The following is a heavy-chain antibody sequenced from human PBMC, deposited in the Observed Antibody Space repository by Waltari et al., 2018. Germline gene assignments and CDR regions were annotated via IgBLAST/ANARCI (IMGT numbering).Heavy chain of an antibody. CDR2: ISSSGNTI. CDR3: ARNIVEGSRDY. J-gene: IGHJ4*02. Sequence: EVQLVESGGGLVQPGGSLRLSCAASGFTFSSYNMSWVRQAPGKGLEWVSYISSSGNTIYYADSVKGRFTISRDNAKNSLYLQMNSLRADDTAVYSCARNIVEGSRDYWGQGTLVTVSS. CDR1: GFTFSSYN. D-gene: IGHD2-15*01. V-gene: IGHV3-48*04.